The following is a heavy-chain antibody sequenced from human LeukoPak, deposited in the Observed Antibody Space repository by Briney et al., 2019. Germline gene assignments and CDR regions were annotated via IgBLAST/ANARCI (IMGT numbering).Heavy chain of an antibody. CDR3: ARDYSSVVRGVTPYYFDY. D-gene: IGHD3-10*01. J-gene: IGHJ4*02. CDR1: GFTFSNYG. CDR2: IQYDGNNK. Sequence: GGSLRLSCAASGFTFSNYGMHWVRQAPGKGLEWVAFIQYDGNNKYYAESVKGRFTISRDNSKNTLYLQMNSLRAEDTAVYYCARDYSSVVRGVTPYYFDYWGQGTLDTVSS. V-gene: IGHV3-30*02.